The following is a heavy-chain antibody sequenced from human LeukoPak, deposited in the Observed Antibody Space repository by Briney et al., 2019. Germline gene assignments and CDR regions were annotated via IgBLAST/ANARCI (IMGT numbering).Heavy chain of an antibody. V-gene: IGHV1-18*01. Sequence: ASVKVSCTASGYTFTSYGISWVRQAPGQGLEWMGWISAYNGNTNYAQKLQGRVTMTTGTSTSTAYMELRSLRSDDTAVYYCARDYDYVWGSYRFDHYTTFDYWGQGTLVTVSS. CDR1: GYTFTSYG. CDR2: ISAYNGNT. D-gene: IGHD3-16*02. J-gene: IGHJ4*02. CDR3: ARDYDYVWGSYRFDHYTTFDY.